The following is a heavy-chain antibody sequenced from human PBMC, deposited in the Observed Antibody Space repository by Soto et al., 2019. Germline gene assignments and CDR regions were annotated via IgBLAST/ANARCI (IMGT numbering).Heavy chain of an antibody. J-gene: IGHJ6*03. V-gene: IGHV1-69*13. CDR3: AIGSGSSRLVKRRYYYMDV. Sequence: SVKVSCKASGGTFSSYAISWVRQAPGQGLEWMGGIIPIFGTANYAQKFQGRVTITADESTSTAYMELSSLRSEDTAVYYCAIGSGSSRLVKRRYYYMDVWGKGTTVTVSS. CDR2: IIPIFGTA. CDR1: GGTFSSYA. D-gene: IGHD3-10*01.